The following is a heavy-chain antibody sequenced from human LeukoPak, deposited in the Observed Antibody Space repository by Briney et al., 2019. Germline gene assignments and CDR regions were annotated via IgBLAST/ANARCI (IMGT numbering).Heavy chain of an antibody. CDR2: INPNSGGT. CDR3: ARFTVTNYYFDY. Sequence: ASVKVSCKASGYTFTGYYMHWVRQAPGQGLEWMGWINPNSGGTNYAQKFQGRVTMTRDTSISTAYMELSSLRSEDTAVYYCARFTVTNYYFDYWGQGTLVTVSS. V-gene: IGHV1-2*02. CDR1: GYTFTGYY. J-gene: IGHJ4*02. D-gene: IGHD4-17*01.